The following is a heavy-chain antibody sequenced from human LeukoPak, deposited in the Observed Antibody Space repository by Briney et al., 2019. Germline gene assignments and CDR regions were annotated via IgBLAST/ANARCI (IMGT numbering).Heavy chain of an antibody. Sequence: GASVKVSCKASGYTFTDYYMHWVQQAPGKGLEWMGRVDPEDGETIYAEKFQGRVTITADTSTDTAYMELSSLRSEDTAVYYCATQRLTSSFDYWGQGTLVTVSS. V-gene: IGHV1-69-2*01. CDR1: GYTFTDYY. J-gene: IGHJ4*02. CDR3: ATQRLTSSFDY. D-gene: IGHD2-2*01. CDR2: VDPEDGET.